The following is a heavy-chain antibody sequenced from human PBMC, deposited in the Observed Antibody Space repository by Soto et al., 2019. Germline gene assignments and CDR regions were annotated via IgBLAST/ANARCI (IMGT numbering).Heavy chain of an antibody. V-gene: IGHV1-18*01. Sequence: ASVKVSCKASGYTFTSYGISWVRQAPGQGLEWMGWISAYNGNTNYAQKLQGRVTMTTDTSTSTAYMELRSLRSDDTAVYYCARSELRYFDWLSSDDYWGQGTLVTVS. D-gene: IGHD3-9*01. CDR1: GYTFTSYG. J-gene: IGHJ4*02. CDR2: ISAYNGNT. CDR3: ARSELRYFDWLSSDDY.